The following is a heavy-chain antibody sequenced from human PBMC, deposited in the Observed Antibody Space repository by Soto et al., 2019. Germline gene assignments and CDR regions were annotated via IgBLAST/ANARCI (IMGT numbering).Heavy chain of an antibody. J-gene: IGHJ5*02. CDR1: GFTFDDYA. Sequence: EVQLVESGGGLVQPGRSLRLSCAASGFTFDDYAMHWVRQAPGKGLEWVSGISWNSGSIGYADSVKGRFTISRDNAKNSLYLQMNSLRAEDTALYYCAKDGSSSWYSANWFDPWGQGTLVTVSS. D-gene: IGHD6-13*01. V-gene: IGHV3-9*01. CDR3: AKDGSSSWYSANWFDP. CDR2: ISWNSGSI.